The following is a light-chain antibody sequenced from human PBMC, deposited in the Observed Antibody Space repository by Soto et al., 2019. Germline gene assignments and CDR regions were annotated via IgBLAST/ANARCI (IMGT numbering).Light chain of an antibody. CDR1: SSDVGGYNY. CDR2: DVT. J-gene: IGLJ1*01. CDR3: CSYAGSGAFV. V-gene: IGLV2-11*01. Sequence: QSVLTQARSVSGSPGQSVTISCTGSSSDVGGYNYVSWYQQHPGKAPKLIIYDVTKRPSGVPDRFSGSKSGNTASLTISGLQAEDEADYHCCSYAGSGAFVFGAGTKVTVL.